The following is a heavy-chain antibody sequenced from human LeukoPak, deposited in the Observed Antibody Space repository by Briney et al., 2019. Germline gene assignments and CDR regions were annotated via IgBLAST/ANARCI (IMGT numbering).Heavy chain of an antibody. CDR3: ARGSYFDY. Sequence: GGSLRLSCAASGFTFNTYWMTWVRQAPGKGLEWVANIKQDGSEKYYVDSVKGRFTISRDNAKNSLYLQMDSLRAEDTAVYYCARGSYFDYWGQGTLVTVSS. J-gene: IGHJ4*02. CDR2: IKQDGSEK. V-gene: IGHV3-7*01. CDR1: GFTFNTYW.